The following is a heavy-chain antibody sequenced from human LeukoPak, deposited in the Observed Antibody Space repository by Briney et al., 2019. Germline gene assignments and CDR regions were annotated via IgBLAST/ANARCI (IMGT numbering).Heavy chain of an antibody. Sequence: SETLSLTCTVSGGSISSSSYYWGWIRQPPGKGLEWIGSIYYSGSTYYNPSLKSRVTISVDTSKNQFSLKLSSVTAADTAVYYCARSNLIDYYGSGNARGVEAFDIWGQGTMVTVSS. CDR2: IYYSGST. J-gene: IGHJ3*02. V-gene: IGHV4-39*07. CDR1: GGSISSSSYY. D-gene: IGHD3-10*01. CDR3: ARSNLIDYYGSGNARGVEAFDI.